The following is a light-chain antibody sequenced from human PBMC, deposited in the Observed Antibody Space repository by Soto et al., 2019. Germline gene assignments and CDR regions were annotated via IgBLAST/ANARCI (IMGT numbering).Light chain of an antibody. V-gene: IGLV1-47*02. CDR2: SNN. CDR1: SANIGNNY. Sequence: QSVLTQPPSASGTPGQRVTISCSGRSANIGNNYVCWYQQLPGTAPKLLIYSNNQRPSGVPDRFSGSKSGTSASLATSGLRSEDEADYYCVSWDDSLSGLVFGTGTKVTVL. CDR3: VSWDDSLSGLV. J-gene: IGLJ1*01.